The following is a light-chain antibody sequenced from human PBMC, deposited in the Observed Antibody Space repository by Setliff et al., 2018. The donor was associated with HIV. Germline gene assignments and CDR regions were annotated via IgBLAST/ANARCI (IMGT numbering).Light chain of an antibody. CDR1: SSDVGGYNY. CDR3: SSYACSSYV. CDR2: EVS. J-gene: IGLJ1*01. Sequence: QSALAQSPSASGSPGQSVTISCTGTSSDVGGYNYVSWHQQHPGKAPKVIIYEVSKRPSGVPDRFSGSKSGNTASLTVSGLQAEDEADYYCSSYACSSYVFGSGTKV. V-gene: IGLV2-8*01.